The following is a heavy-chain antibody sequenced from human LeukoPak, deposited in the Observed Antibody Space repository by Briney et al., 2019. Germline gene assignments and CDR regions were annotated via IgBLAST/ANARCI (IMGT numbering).Heavy chain of an antibody. CDR3: ASNTGTVFDY. D-gene: IGHD7-27*01. Sequence: SETLSLTCAVYGGSFSGYYWSWIRQPPGKGLEWIGEINHSGNTNSNPSLKSRVTISVDTSKHQFSLNLTSVTAADTAVYYCASNTGTVFDYWGQGALVTVSS. CDR2: INHSGNT. J-gene: IGHJ4*02. V-gene: IGHV4-34*01. CDR1: GGSFSGYY.